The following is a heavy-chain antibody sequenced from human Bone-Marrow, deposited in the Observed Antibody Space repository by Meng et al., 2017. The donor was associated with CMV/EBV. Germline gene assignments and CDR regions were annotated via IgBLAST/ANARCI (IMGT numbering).Heavy chain of an antibody. V-gene: IGHV4-39*07. J-gene: IGHJ6*02. CDR3: ARGPGGYPLLYYYYGMDV. Sequence: SETLSLSCTVSGGSISSSSHYWGWIRQPTGKGLEWIGSIYYSGSTNYNPSLKSRVTISVGTSKNQFSLKLSYVTAADTAVYYCARGPGGYPLLYYYYGMDVWGQRTTVTVTS. CDR1: GGSISSSSHY. D-gene: IGHD3-16*02. CDR2: IYYSGST.